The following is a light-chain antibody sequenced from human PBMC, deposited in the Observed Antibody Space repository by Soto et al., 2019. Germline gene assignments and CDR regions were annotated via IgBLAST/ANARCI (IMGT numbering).Light chain of an antibody. J-gene: IGKJ1*01. Sequence: EIVMTQSPATLSVSPGERATLSCRASQSVSSSLAWYQHKPGQAPRLLIYGASTRATGFPARFSGSGSGTEFTLTISSLQSEDFAVYYCQQYSNWPRTFGQGTKVEIK. CDR3: QQYSNWPRT. CDR1: QSVSSS. V-gene: IGKV3-15*01. CDR2: GAS.